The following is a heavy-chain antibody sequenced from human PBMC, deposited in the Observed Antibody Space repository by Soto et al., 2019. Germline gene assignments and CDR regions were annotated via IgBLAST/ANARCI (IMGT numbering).Heavy chain of an antibody. J-gene: IGHJ6*02. CDR2: FIPAVAMA. Sequence: SVKVSCKTSGGTLRSFAISWVRQAPGQGLEWVGTFIPAVAMAKYGQNFQGQVTISADKSISTAYLQWSSLKASDTAIYYCARPYSSGRHYYGMDVWGQGALVTVSS. CDR1: GGTLRSFA. D-gene: IGHD6-19*01. V-gene: IGHV1-69*04. CDR3: ARPYSSGRHYYGMDV.